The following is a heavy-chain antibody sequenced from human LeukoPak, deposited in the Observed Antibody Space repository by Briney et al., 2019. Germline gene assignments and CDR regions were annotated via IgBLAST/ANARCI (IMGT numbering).Heavy chain of an antibody. Sequence: GGSLILSCAASGFTFSSYSMNWVRQAPGKGLEWVSSISSSSSYIYYADSVKGRFTISRDNAKNSLYLQMNSLRAEDTAVYYCARNSGWYFDYWGQGTLVTVSS. CDR3: ARNSGWYFDY. D-gene: IGHD6-19*01. V-gene: IGHV3-21*01. J-gene: IGHJ4*02. CDR1: GFTFSSYS. CDR2: ISSSSSYI.